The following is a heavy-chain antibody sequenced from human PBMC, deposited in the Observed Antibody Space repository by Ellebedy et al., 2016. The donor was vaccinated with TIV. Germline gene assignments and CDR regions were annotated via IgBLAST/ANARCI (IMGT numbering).Heavy chain of an antibody. D-gene: IGHD2-15*01. CDR2: IYTSGST. V-gene: IGHV4-4*07. CDR3: ARTVVAANNWFDP. J-gene: IGHJ5*02. CDR1: GGSISSYY. Sequence: MPSETLSLTCTVSGGSISSYYWSWIRQPAGKGPEWNGRIYTSGSTNYNPSLKSRVTMSVDTSKNQFSLKLSSVTAADTAVYYCARTVVAANNWFDPWGQGTLVTVSS.